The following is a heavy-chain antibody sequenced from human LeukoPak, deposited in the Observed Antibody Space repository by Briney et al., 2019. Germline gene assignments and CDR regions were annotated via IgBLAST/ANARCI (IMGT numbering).Heavy chain of an antibody. Sequence: GGSLRLSCAASGFTFSSYAMHWVRQAPGKGLEWVAAISYDGSNKYYADSVKGRFTISRDNSKNTLYLQMNSLRAEDTAVYYCARDEHYYGSGSYYIYWGQGTLVTVSS. V-gene: IGHV3-30*04. J-gene: IGHJ4*02. CDR1: GFTFSSYA. D-gene: IGHD3-10*01. CDR3: ARDEHYYGSGSYYIY. CDR2: ISYDGSNK.